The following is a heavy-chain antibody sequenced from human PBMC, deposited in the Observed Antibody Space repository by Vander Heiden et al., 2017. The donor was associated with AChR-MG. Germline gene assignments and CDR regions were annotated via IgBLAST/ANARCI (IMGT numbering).Heavy chain of an antibody. J-gene: IGHJ4*02. V-gene: IGHV3-73*02. CDR1: GFTFSGSA. D-gene: IGHD3-22*01. CDR3: TRPAYYYDSSGFY. Sequence: EVQLVESGGGLVQPGGSLKLSCAASGFTFSGSAMHWVRQASGKGLEWVGRIRSKANSYATAYAAPVKGRFTISRDDSKNTAYLQMNSLKTEDTAVYYCTRPAYYYDSSGFYWGQGTLVTVSS. CDR2: IRSKANSYAT.